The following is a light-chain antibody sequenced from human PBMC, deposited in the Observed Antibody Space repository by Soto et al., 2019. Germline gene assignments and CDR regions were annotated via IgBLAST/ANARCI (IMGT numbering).Light chain of an antibody. CDR2: LNSDGSL. Sequence: QPVLTQSPCASASLGASVKLTCTLSSGHSSYAIAWHQQQPERGPRYLMKLNSDGSLTKGDGIPDRFSGSSSGTERYLSISSLQSEDEADYYCQTWDTGIVVFGGGTKLTVL. J-gene: IGLJ2*01. CDR3: QTWDTGIVV. CDR1: SGHSSYA. V-gene: IGLV4-69*01.